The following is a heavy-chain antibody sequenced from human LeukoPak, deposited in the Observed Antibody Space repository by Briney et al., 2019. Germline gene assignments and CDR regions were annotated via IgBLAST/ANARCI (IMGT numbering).Heavy chain of an antibody. CDR2: IYTSGST. Sequence: PSQTLSLTCTVSGDSISSGSYYWSWIRQPAGKGLEWIGRIYTSGSTNYNPSLKSRVTISVDTSKNQFSLKLSSVTAADTAVYYCARVWKYYYDSSGYDTWGQGTLVTVSS. CDR1: GDSISSGSYY. J-gene: IGHJ5*02. D-gene: IGHD3-22*01. V-gene: IGHV4-61*02. CDR3: ARVWKYYYDSSGYDT.